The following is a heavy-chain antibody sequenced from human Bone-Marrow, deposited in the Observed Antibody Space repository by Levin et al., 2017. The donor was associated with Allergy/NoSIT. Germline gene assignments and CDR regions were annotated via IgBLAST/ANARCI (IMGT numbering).Heavy chain of an antibody. Sequence: PGGSLRLSCAASGFTFGSYWMHWVRQAPGEGLVWVSRIHGYDGRTSYADSMKGRFTISRDNAKNALYLQMNSLRAEDTAVYYCAREFGVSARQSDAFDIWGHGTMVTVSS. CDR2: IHGYDGRT. V-gene: IGHV3-74*01. J-gene: IGHJ3*02. CDR1: GFTFGSYW. CDR3: AREFGVSARQSDAFDI. D-gene: IGHD6-6*01.